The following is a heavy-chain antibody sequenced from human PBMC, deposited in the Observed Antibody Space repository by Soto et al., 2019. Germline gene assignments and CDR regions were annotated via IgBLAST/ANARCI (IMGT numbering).Heavy chain of an antibody. Sequence: QMQLVQSGPEVKKPGTSVKVSCKASGFTFTSSAVQWVRQARGQRLEWIGWIVVGSGNTNYAQKFQERVTITRDMSTSTAYMELSSLRAEDTAVYYCAALATITVGYYYYGMDVWCQGTTVTVSS. V-gene: IGHV1-58*01. CDR2: IVVGSGNT. D-gene: IGHD5-12*01. J-gene: IGHJ6*02. CDR3: AALATITVGYYYYGMDV. CDR1: GFTFTSSA.